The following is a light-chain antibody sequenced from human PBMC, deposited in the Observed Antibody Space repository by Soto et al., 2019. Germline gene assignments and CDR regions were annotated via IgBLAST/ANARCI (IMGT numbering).Light chain of an antibody. V-gene: IGLV1-40*01. CDR1: GSNIGAGYD. J-gene: IGLJ1*01. CDR3: QSYDSTLSARDV. Sequence: QSVLTQPPSVSGAPGQRVTISCTGSGSNIGAGYDVHWYQQRPGTAPKLLIFGNINRPSGVPDRFSGSKSGTSASLAITGLQAEDEGDYYCQSYDSTLSARDVFGTGTKLTVL. CDR2: GNI.